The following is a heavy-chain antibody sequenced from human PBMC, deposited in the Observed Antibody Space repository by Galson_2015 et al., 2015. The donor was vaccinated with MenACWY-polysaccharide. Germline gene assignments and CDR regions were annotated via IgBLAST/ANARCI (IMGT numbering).Heavy chain of an antibody. Sequence: SLRLSCAASGFTFSSYWMHWVRQAPGEGPVWVSRINTDGSSTSYADSVKGRFTVSRDNAKNTVYLQMNSLRAEDTAVYYCARDPHCGAGCSIHDAFDVWGQGTKVTVTA. D-gene: IGHD2-21*02. CDR3: ARDPHCGAGCSIHDAFDV. V-gene: IGHV3-74*01. CDR1: GFTFSSYW. J-gene: IGHJ3*01. CDR2: INTDGSST.